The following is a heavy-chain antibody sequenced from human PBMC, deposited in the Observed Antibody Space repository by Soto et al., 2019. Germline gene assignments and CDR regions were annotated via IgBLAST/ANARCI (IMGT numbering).Heavy chain of an antibody. D-gene: IGHD4-17*01. CDR1: GGTFSSYA. J-gene: IGHJ5*02. CDR2: IIPIFGTA. CDR3: ARDFPTVVNWFGP. V-gene: IGHV1-69*06. Sequence: GASVKVSCKASGGTFSSYAISWVRQAPGQGLEWMGGIIPIFGTANYAQKFQGRVTITAYKSTSTAYMELSSLRSEDTAVYYCARDFPTVVNWFGPWGQGTLVTVSS.